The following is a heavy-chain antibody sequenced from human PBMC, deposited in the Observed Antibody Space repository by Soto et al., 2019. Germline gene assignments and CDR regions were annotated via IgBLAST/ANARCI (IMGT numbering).Heavy chain of an antibody. CDR3: ARGPYPLGGTMVRGVPPTYYYYYYMDV. CDR2: INHSGST. D-gene: IGHD3-10*01. CDR1: GGYFSGYY. Sequence: SETLSLTCAVYGGYFSGYYWSWIRQPTGKGLEWIGEINHSGSTNYNPSLKSRVTISVDTSKNQFSLKLSSVTAADTAVYYCARGPYPLGGTMVRGVPPTYYYYYYMDVWGKGTTVTVSS. V-gene: IGHV4-34*01. J-gene: IGHJ6*03.